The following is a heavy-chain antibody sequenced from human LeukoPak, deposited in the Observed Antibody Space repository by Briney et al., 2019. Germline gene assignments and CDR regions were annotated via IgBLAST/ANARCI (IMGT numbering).Heavy chain of an antibody. D-gene: IGHD2-2*01. CDR3: ARDLFGLSSSTSCSHDY. CDR1: GFTFSSYS. CDR2: ISSSSSTI. V-gene: IGHV3-48*01. Sequence: GGSLRLSCAASGFTFSSYSMNWVRQAPGKGLGWVSYISSSSSTIYYADSVKGRFTISRDNAKNSLYLQMNSLRAEDTAVYYCARDLFGLSSSTSCSHDYWGQGTLVTVSS. J-gene: IGHJ4*02.